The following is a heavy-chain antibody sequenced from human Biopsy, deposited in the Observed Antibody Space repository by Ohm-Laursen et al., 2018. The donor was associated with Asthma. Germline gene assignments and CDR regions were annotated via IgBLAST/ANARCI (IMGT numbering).Heavy chain of an antibody. V-gene: IGHV3-7*01. CDR2: IKHDGSEN. CDR3: ARISHFWSPYHAEHYQL. J-gene: IGHJ1*01. Sequence: SLRLSCTASGFMFGDYWMSWVRQVPGRGLEWVANIKHDGSENNHVDSLKGRFTISRDNAKNSLYLQMNSLRAEDTAVYYCARISHFWSPYHAEHYQLWGQGTLVTVSS. D-gene: IGHD3-3*02. CDR1: GFMFGDYW.